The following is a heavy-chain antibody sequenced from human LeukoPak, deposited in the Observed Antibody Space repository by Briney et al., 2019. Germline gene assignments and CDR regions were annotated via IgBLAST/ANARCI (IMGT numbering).Heavy chain of an antibody. D-gene: IGHD3-22*01. CDR1: GFTFSSYW. J-gene: IGHJ4*02. CDR2: INSDGSST. Sequence: GGSLRLSCAASGFTFSSYWMHWVRQAPGKGLVWVSRINSDGSSTSYADSVKGRFTISRDNAKNTLYLQMNSLRAEDTAVYYCAREIGGDYYDSSGYYQDYWGQGTLVTVSS. V-gene: IGHV3-74*01. CDR3: AREIGGDYYDSSGYYQDY.